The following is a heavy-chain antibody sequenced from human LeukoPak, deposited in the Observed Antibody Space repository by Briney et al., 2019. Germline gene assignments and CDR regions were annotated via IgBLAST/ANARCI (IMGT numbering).Heavy chain of an antibody. CDR3: VRGWWGTDYGWTNWFDP. CDR2: INPSDGST. J-gene: IGHJ5*02. Sequence: GASVKVSCKASEYTFSDHYMHWVRQAPGQGLEWMGKINPSDGSTDFAQNFQGRVTMTRDTSTSTVYMELSSLRSEDTAVYYCVRGWWGTDYGWTNWFDPWGQGTLVTVSS. CDR1: EYTFSDHY. V-gene: IGHV1-46*01. D-gene: IGHD4-17*01.